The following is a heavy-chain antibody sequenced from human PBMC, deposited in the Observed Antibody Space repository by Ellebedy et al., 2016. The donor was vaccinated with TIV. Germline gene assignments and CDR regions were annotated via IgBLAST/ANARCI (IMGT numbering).Heavy chain of an antibody. Sequence: MPSETLSLTCNVSGGSVSSANYYWTWFRQPPGKGLEWIGYIYSSGRTDYKHSLKRRMSISVDTSRNQISLTLNSVTAADTSVYYCSAAYGRVTPAYWGQGTLVTVSS. V-gene: IGHV4-61*01. D-gene: IGHD4-17*01. CDR3: SAAYGRVTPAY. CDR1: GGSVSSANYY. J-gene: IGHJ4*02. CDR2: IYSSGRT.